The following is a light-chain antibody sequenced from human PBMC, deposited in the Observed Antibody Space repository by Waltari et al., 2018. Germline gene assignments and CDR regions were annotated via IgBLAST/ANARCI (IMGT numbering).Light chain of an antibody. V-gene: IGLV2-8*01. CDR3: SSYAGSNNVV. CDR1: SNDVGGYNS. CDR2: EVS. Sequence: QSALTQPPPASGSPGQSVTISCTGPSNDVGGYNSFPWHQQHPGQAPKPLHYQARNQQTPGKAPNLMIDEVSKRPSGVPDRFSGSKSGYTASLTVSGLQAEDEADYFCSSYAGSNNVVFGGGTKLTVL. J-gene: IGLJ2*01.